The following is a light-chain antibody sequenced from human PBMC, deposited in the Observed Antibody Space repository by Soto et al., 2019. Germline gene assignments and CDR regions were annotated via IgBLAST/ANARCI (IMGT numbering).Light chain of an antibody. CDR3: QQCGSSPQIT. J-gene: IGKJ5*01. Sequence: EIVLTQSPGTLSLSPGERATLSCRASQSLSSSYLAWYQQKPGQAPRLLIYGASSRATGNPDRFSGSGSGTDFTLTISRLDPEDFAVYYCQQCGSSPQITFGQGTRLEI. CDR2: GAS. CDR1: QSLSSSY. V-gene: IGKV3-20*01.